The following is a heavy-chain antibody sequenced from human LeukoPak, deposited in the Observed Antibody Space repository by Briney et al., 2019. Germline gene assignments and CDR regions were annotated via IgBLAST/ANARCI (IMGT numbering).Heavy chain of an antibody. Sequence: SETLSLTCTVSGGSISSYYWSWIRQPPGKGLEWIGYIYYSGSTNYNPSLKSRVTISVDTSKNQCSLKPSSVTAADTAVYYCARVGVPGYCSGGSCYGYDYWGQGTLVTVSS. CDR3: ARVGVPGYCSGGSCYGYDY. V-gene: IGHV4-59*01. J-gene: IGHJ4*02. CDR2: IYYSGST. CDR1: GGSISSYY. D-gene: IGHD2-15*01.